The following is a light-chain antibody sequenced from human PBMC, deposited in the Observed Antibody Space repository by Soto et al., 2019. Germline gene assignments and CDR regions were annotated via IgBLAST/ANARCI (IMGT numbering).Light chain of an antibody. CDR2: DAS. V-gene: IGKV3-20*01. J-gene: IGKJ4*01. Sequence: EIELTQSPGNLSLSPGERATLSCRASQSVSSSYLAWYQQKPGQAPGLLIYDASSRATGIPDRFSGSGSGTDFTLTISRMQPEYFAVYYCQQYASSPLTFGGGTKVELK. CDR3: QQYASSPLT. CDR1: QSVSSSY.